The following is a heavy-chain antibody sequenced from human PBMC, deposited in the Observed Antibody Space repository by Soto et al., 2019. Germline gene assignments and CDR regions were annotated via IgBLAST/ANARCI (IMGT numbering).Heavy chain of an antibody. Sequence: EMQLVESGGGLVQHGGSLRLSCAASGFTVSSNYMSWVRQAPGKGLEWVSVIYSGGTTYYADSVKGRFTISRDNSKNTLYLQMNSLRAEDTAVYYCARNGDSSDYRGWFDPWGQGTLVTVSS. V-gene: IGHV3-66*01. CDR2: IYSGGTT. D-gene: IGHD3-22*01. CDR1: GFTVSSNY. CDR3: ARNGDSSDYRGWFDP. J-gene: IGHJ5*02.